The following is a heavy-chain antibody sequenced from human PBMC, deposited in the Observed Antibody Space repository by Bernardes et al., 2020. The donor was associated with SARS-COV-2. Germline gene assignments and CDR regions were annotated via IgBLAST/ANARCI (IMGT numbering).Heavy chain of an antibody. CDR3: AKVAILGPPYDS. CDR2: ISFDGDHK. CDR1: GFTFSTYG. J-gene: IGHJ4*02. D-gene: IGHD2-15*01. V-gene: IGHV3-30*18. Sequence: GGSLRLSCAASGFTFSTYGMHWVRQVPGKGLEWLALISFDGDHKFYADSVKGRFTISRDNSKNTLYLQINSLRSEDTAVYYCAKVAILGPPYDSWGQGTLVTVSS.